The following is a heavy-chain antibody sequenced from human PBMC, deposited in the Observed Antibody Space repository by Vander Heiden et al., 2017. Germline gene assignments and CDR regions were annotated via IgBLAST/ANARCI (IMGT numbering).Heavy chain of an antibody. CDR1: GFTFSSYA. V-gene: IGHV3-64*01. D-gene: IGHD1-26*01. CDR2: ISSNGGST. Sequence: EVQLVESGGGLVQPGGSLRLSCAASGFTFSSYAMHWVRQAPGKGLEYVSAISSNGGSTYYANSVKGRFTISRDNSKNTLYLQMGSMRAEDMAVYYCARGIGGAIDRAFDIWGQGTMVTVSS. J-gene: IGHJ3*02. CDR3: ARGIGGAIDRAFDI.